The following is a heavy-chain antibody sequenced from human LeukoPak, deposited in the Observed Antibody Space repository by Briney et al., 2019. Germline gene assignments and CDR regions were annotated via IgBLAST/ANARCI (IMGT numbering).Heavy chain of an antibody. CDR2: IYTSGST. CDR3: ARESDLHFDY. V-gene: IGHV4-4*07. Sequence: SETLSLTCTVSGGSISSYYWSWIRQLAGKGLEWIGRIYTSGSTNYNPSLKSRVTISGDTSKNQFSLKLSSVTAADTAVYYCARESDLHFDYWGQGTLVTVSS. J-gene: IGHJ4*02. CDR1: GGSISSYY.